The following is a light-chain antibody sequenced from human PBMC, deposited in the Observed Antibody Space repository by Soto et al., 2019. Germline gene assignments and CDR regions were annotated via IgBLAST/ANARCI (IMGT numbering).Light chain of an antibody. J-gene: IGLJ3*02. CDR1: SSDVGSFDF. V-gene: IGLV2-23*01. CDR2: EGN. CDR3: CSFAGSIAWV. Sequence: QSVLTQPASVSASPGQSITISCTVISSDVGSFDFVSWYQQHPGKTPKLIIFEGNKRPSGVSNRFSGSQSGNTASLTISGLQTEDEADYHCCSFAGSIAWVFGGGTKLTVL.